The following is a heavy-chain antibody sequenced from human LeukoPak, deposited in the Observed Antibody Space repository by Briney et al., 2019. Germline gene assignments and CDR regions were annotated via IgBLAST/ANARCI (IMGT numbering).Heavy chain of an antibody. D-gene: IGHD3-16*01. CDR1: GFTFSGSA. J-gene: IGHJ5*02. CDR3: TRSSGPFTWFDP. V-gene: IGHV3-73*01. Sequence: GGSLRLSCAASGFTFSGSAMHWVRQASGKGLEWVGRIRSKANSYATAYAASVKGRFTIPRDDSKNTAYLQMNSLKTEDTAVYYCTRSSGPFTWFDPWGQGTLVSVSS. CDR2: IRSKANSYAT.